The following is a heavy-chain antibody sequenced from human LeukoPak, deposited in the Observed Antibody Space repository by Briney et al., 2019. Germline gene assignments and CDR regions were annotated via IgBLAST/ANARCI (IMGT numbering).Heavy chain of an antibody. CDR1: GYTFTGYY. CDR3: ARDEGILTPYRRFDP. D-gene: IGHD2-15*01. V-gene: IGHV1-2*02. CDR2: INPNSGGT. Sequence: ASVKVSCKASGYTFTGYYMHWVRQAPGQGLEWMGWINPNSGGTNYAQKFQGRVTMTRDTSISTAYMELSRLRSDDTAVYYCARDEGILTPYRRFDPWGQGTLVTVSS. J-gene: IGHJ5*02.